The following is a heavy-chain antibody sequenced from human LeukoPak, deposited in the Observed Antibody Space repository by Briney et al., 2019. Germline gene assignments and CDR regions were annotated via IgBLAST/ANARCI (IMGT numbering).Heavy chain of an antibody. CDR2: ISGSGGST. CDR3: AKDIRYFDWFIKGPTVNFDY. Sequence: GGSLRLSCAASGFTFSSYAMSWVRQAPGKGLEWVSAISGSGGSTYYADSVKGRFTISRDNSKNTLYLQMNSLRAEDTAVYYCAKDIRYFDWFIKGPTVNFDYWGQGTLVTVSS. D-gene: IGHD3-9*01. V-gene: IGHV3-23*01. CDR1: GFTFSSYA. J-gene: IGHJ4*02.